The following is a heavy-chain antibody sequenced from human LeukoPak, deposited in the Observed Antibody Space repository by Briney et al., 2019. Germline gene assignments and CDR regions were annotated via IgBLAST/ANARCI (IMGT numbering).Heavy chain of an antibody. J-gene: IGHJ6*04. D-gene: IGHD6-19*01. Sequence: KPSETLSLTCGVSGGSFSSHYWTWIRQPPGKGLEWIGEINPRGSTNYNSSLESRVTVSADTSRNQLSLSLTSVTAADSAVYFCARGLRQGSAWSWGPKEKSYQYMDVWGTGTTVIVSS. CDR1: GGSFSSHY. V-gene: IGHV4-34*01. CDR2: INPRGST. CDR3: ARGLRQGSAWSWGPKEKSYQYMDV.